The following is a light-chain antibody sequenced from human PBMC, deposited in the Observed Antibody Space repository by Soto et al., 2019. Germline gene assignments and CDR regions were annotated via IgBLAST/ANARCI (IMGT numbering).Light chain of an antibody. CDR3: QQYYSTPGT. CDR2: WAS. CDR1: QSVLYSSNNKNY. J-gene: IGKJ4*01. Sequence: DIVMTQSPDSLAVSLGGRATINCKSSQSVLYSSNNKNYLAWYQQKPGQPPKLLIYWASTRESGVPDRFSGSGSGTDFTLTISSLQAEDVAVYYCQQYYSTPGTFGGGTKVDI. V-gene: IGKV4-1*01.